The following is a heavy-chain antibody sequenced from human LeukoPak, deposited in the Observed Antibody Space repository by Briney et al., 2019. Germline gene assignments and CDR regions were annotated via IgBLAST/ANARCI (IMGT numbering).Heavy chain of an antibody. V-gene: IGHV3-13*01. Sequence: GGSLRLSCAASGFTFSSYDMHWVRQVTGKGLEWVSAIGTAGDTYYPGSVKGRFTISRENAKNSLYLQMNSLRAGDTAVYYCARSERDGCNFDYWGQGTLVTVSS. J-gene: IGHJ4*02. D-gene: IGHD5-24*01. CDR3: ARSERDGCNFDY. CDR1: GFTFSSYD. CDR2: IGTAGDT.